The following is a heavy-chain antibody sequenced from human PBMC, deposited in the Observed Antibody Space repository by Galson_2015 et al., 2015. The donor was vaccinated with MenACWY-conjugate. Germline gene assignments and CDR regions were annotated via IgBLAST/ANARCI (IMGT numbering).Heavy chain of an antibody. CDR3: ARFHYDILTGYYYFDY. J-gene: IGHJ4*02. CDR2: INHSGST. D-gene: IGHD3-9*01. V-gene: IGHV4-34*01. Sequence: SETLSLTCAVYGGSFSGYYWSWIRQPPGKRLEWIGEINHSGSTNYNPSLKSRVTISVDTSKNQFSLKLSSVTAADTAVYYCARFHYDILTGYYYFDYWGQGTLVTVSS. CDR1: GGSFSGYY.